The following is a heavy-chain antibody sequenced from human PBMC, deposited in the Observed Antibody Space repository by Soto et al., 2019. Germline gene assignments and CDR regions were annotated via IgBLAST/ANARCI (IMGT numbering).Heavy chain of an antibody. Sequence: EVQLLESGGGLVQPGGSLRLSCAASGFTFSSYAMSWVRQAPGKGLEWVSAISGSGGSTYYADSVKGRFTISRDNSKNKLYLQMNSLRAEDAAVYYCAKVGVAGQSYHFDCWGQGTLVTVSS. J-gene: IGHJ4*02. CDR2: ISGSGGST. CDR1: GFTFSSYA. CDR3: AKVGVAGQSYHFDC. V-gene: IGHV3-23*01. D-gene: IGHD6-19*01.